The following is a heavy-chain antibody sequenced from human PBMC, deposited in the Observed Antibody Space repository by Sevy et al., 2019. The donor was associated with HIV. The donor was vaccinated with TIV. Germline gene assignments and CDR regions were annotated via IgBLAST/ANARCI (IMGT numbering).Heavy chain of an antibody. J-gene: IGHJ3*02. Sequence: SETLSLTCTVSGGSISSGRFYWSWVRQHPGKGLEWIGYIYYSGTTYYNPSLQSRLTISVDTSKNQCSLKLNSVTAADTAVYYCARFYLRAAMVVNDAFDIWGQGTMVTVSS. CDR3: ARFYLRAAMVVNDAFDI. CDR2: IYYSGTT. CDR1: GGSISSGRFY. V-gene: IGHV4-31*03. D-gene: IGHD5-18*01.